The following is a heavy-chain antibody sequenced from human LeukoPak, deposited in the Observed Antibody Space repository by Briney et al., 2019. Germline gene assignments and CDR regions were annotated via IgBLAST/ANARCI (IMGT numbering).Heavy chain of an antibody. CDR2: INPNSGGT. Sequence: GASVKVSCKASGYTFTGYYMHWVRQAPGQGLEWMGWINPNSGGTNYAQKFQGRVTMTRDTSISTAYMELSRLRSDDTAVYYCARDRVSSHSSTYDAFDIWGQGTMVTVSS. J-gene: IGHJ3*02. V-gene: IGHV1-2*02. CDR1: GYTFTGYY. D-gene: IGHD6-13*01. CDR3: ARDRVSSHSSTYDAFDI.